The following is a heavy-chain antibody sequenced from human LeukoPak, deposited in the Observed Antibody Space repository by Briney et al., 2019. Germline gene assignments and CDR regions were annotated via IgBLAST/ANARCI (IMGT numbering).Heavy chain of an antibody. J-gene: IGHJ6*03. D-gene: IGHD4-17*01. CDR2: INHSGST. Sequence: SETLSLTCAVYGESFSGYYWSWIRQPPGKGLEWIGEINHSGSTNYNPSLKSRVTISVDTSKNQFSLKLSSVTAADTAVYYCARVGNTVTTFFYNYYYYYMDVWGKGTTVTVSS. CDR1: GESFSGYY. V-gene: IGHV4-34*01. CDR3: ARVGNTVTTFFYNYYYYYMDV.